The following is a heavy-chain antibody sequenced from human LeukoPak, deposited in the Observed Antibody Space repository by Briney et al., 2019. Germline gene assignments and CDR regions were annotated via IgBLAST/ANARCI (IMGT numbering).Heavy chain of an antibody. CDR2: ISGSGSTI. CDR3: ARVVGYYGSGRYYFDY. J-gene: IGHJ4*02. D-gene: IGHD3-10*01. CDR1: GFTFSNYE. V-gene: IGHV3-48*03. Sequence: GGSLRLSCAASGFTFSNYELTWVRQAPGKGLGWFSYISGSGSTISYADSVKGLFTVSRDNAKNSLYLQMNSLRAEDTAVYYCARVVGYYGSGRYYFDYWGQGTLVTVSS.